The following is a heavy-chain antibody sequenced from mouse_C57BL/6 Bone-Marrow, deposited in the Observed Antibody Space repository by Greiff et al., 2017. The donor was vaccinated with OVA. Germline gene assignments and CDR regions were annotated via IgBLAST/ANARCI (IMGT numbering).Heavy chain of an antibody. CDR1: GYTFTSYW. CDR2: IYPGNSDT. V-gene: IGHV1-5*01. J-gene: IGHJ4*01. CDR3: TRGGSSYAMDY. Sequence: EVQLQQSGTVLARPGASVKMSCKTSGYTFTSYWMHWVKQRPGQGLEWIGAIYPGNSDTSYNQKFKGKATLTAVTSASTAYMELSSLTNEDAAVYCCTRGGSSYAMDYWGQGTSVTVSS. D-gene: IGHD1-1*01.